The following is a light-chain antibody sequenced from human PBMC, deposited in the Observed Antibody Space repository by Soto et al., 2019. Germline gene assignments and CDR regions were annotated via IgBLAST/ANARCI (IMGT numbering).Light chain of an antibody. CDR1: SSNIGNNY. CDR3: GTWDSSLSAWV. CDR2: DNN. Sequence: QSVLTQPPSVSGAPGQKVTISCSGSSSNIGNNYVSWYQHLPGTAPKLLIYDNNKRPSGIPDRFSGSKSGTSATLGITGLQTGDEADYYCGTWDSSLSAWVFGGGTKLTVL. V-gene: IGLV1-51*01. J-gene: IGLJ3*02.